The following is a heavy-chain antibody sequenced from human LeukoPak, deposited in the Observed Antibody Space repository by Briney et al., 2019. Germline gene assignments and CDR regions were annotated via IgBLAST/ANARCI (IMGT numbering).Heavy chain of an antibody. Sequence: GGSLRLSCAASGFTFSSYAMSWVRQAPGEGLEWVSAITDSGGSTYYSDSVKGRFTISRDNSKNTLYLQMNTLRDEDTAIYYCAKGSSGSRPYYFDYWGQGTLVTVSS. V-gene: IGHV3-23*01. J-gene: IGHJ4*02. CDR1: GFTFSSYA. D-gene: IGHD3-22*01. CDR3: AKGSSGSRPYYFDY. CDR2: ITDSGGST.